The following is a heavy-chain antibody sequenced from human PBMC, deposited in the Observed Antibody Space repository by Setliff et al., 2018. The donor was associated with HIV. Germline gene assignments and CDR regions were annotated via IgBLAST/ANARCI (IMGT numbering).Heavy chain of an antibody. Sequence: GGSLRLSCAASGFTFSNYELNWVRQAPGKGLEWVSYISDSGTTRNYAESLQGRFTVSRDNAKNSVFLQMSSLRVEDTGIYYCARGGGYEYGRYSYYGMDVWGRGTTVTVSS. CDR1: GFTFSNYE. CDR2: ISDSGTTR. D-gene: IGHD5-12*01. CDR3: ARGGGYEYGRYSYYGMDV. J-gene: IGHJ6*02. V-gene: IGHV3-48*03.